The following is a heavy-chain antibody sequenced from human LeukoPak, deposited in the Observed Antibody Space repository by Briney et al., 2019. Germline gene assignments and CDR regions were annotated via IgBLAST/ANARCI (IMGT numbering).Heavy chain of an antibody. CDR1: GFTVSSNY. Sequence: GGSLRLSCAASGFTVSSNYMSWVRQAPGKGLEWVSVIYSGGSTYYADSVKGRFTISRDNSKNTLYLQMNSLRAEDTAVYYCASGYCSGGSCYWAAAFDIWGQGTMVTVPS. CDR3: ASGYCSGGSCYWAAAFDI. V-gene: IGHV3-53*01. CDR2: IYSGGST. J-gene: IGHJ3*02. D-gene: IGHD2-15*01.